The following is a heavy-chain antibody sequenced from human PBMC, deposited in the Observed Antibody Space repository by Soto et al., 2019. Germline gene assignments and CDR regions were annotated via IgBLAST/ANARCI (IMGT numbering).Heavy chain of an antibody. V-gene: IGHV4-31*03. Sequence: PSETLSLTCTVSGGSILNGGHYWTWIRQHPGKGLEWIGRIFFSGNTHYNPALKSRLTFSLDTAKNQFSLKLTSVTAADTAIYYCARLRIATNNYKWFDPWGQGTLVTVSS. J-gene: IGHJ5*02. CDR1: GGSILNGGHY. CDR2: IFFSGNT. CDR3: ARLRIATNNYKWFDP. D-gene: IGHD2-21*01.